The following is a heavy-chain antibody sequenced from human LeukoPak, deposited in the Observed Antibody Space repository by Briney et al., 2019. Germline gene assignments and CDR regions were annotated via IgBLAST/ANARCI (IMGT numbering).Heavy chain of an antibody. Sequence: GESLKISCKGSGYSFTSYWIGWVRQAPGQGLEWMGIINPSGGSTSYAQKFQGRVTMTRDTSTSTVYMELSSLRSEDTAVYYCARLYRIAARGGTARDYWGQGTLVTVSS. J-gene: IGHJ4*02. CDR2: INPSGGST. V-gene: IGHV1-46*01. D-gene: IGHD6-6*01. CDR1: GYSFTSYW. CDR3: ARLYRIAARGGTARDY.